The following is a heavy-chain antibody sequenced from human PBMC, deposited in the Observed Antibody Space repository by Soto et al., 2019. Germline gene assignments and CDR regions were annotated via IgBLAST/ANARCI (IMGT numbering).Heavy chain of an antibody. CDR2: IYYSGST. J-gene: IGHJ5*02. CDR3: ARVPWQLKYNWFDP. V-gene: IGHV4-31*03. CDR1: GGSISSGGYY. D-gene: IGHD6-6*01. Sequence: QVQLQESGPGLVKPSQTLSLTCTVSGGSISSGGYYWSWIRQHPGKGLEWIGYIYYSGSTYYNPSLKSRVTISVDTSKNQFSLKLSYVTAADTAVYYCARVPWQLKYNWFDPWGQGTLVTVSS.